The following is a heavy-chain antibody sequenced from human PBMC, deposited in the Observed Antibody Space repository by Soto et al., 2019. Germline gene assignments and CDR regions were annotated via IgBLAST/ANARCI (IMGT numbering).Heavy chain of an antibody. D-gene: IGHD6-13*01. CDR1: GFTFSSYA. J-gene: IGHJ3*02. V-gene: IGHV3-30-3*01. CDR2: ISYDGSNK. CDR3: ARDRMGPGIAAAGPTEDAFDI. Sequence: QVQLVESGGGVVQPGRSLRLSCAASGFTFSSYAMHWVRQAPGKGLEWVAVISYDGSNKYYADSVKGRFTISRDNSKNTLYLQMNSLRAEDTAVYYCARDRMGPGIAAAGPTEDAFDIWGQGTMVTVSS.